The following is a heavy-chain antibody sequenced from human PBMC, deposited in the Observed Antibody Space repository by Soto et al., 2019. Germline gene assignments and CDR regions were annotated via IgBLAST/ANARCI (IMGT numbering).Heavy chain of an antibody. CDR2: ISGSGGST. CDR1: GFTFSSYA. V-gene: IGHV3-23*01. D-gene: IGHD1-26*01. CDR3: ANVGAWELLLSYSAFDI. J-gene: IGHJ3*02. Sequence: PGGSLRLACAASGFTFSSYAMSWVRQAPGKGLEWGSAISGSGGSTYYADSVKGRFTISRDNSQNTLYLQMPSLRAEDTAVYYCANVGAWELLLSYSAFDIWGQGTMVTVSS.